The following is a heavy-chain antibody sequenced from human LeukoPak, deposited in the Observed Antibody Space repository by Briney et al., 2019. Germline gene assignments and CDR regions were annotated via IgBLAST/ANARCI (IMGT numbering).Heavy chain of an antibody. CDR3: ARDFPDSNEAFDI. Sequence: ASVKVSCKASGYTFTGYYMHWVRQAPGQGLEWMGWISAYNGNTNYAQKLQGRVTMTTDTSTSTAYMELRSLRSDDTAVYYCARDFPDSNEAFDIWGQGTMVTVSS. D-gene: IGHD1-1*01. CDR1: GYTFTGYY. CDR2: ISAYNGNT. V-gene: IGHV1-18*04. J-gene: IGHJ3*02.